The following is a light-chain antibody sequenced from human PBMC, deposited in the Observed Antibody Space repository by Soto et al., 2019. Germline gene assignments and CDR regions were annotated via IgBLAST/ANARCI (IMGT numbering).Light chain of an antibody. CDR3: QKYNTAPPT. CDR1: QGISNS. CDR2: AAS. J-gene: IGKJ3*01. Sequence: DIQMTQSPSSLSASVGDRVTITCRARQGISNSLAWYQQRPWGVPKLMIYAASTLQSVVPSRFSGSGPGTNFTLIISCLQPEDVAAYDCQKYNTAPPTFGPGTEVDF. V-gene: IGKV1-27*01.